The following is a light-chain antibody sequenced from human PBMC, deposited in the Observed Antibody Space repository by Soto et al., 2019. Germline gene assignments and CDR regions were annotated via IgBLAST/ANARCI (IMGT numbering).Light chain of an antibody. CDR2: EVT. CDR3: SSYTTNITPVV. Sequence: QSALTQPASVSGSPGQSITISCTGTSGDIGGYNYVSWYQQYPGKAPKLLISEVTNRSSGVSNRFSGSKSGNTASLTISGLQAEDEADYYCSSYTTNITPVVFGGGTKLTVL. J-gene: IGLJ2*01. CDR1: SGDIGGYNY. V-gene: IGLV2-14*01.